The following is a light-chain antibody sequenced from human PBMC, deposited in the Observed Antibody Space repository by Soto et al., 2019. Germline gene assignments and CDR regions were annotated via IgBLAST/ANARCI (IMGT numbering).Light chain of an antibody. J-gene: IGLJ1*01. CDR3: AAWDESLSGLYA. CDR2: RNN. V-gene: IGLV1-47*01. CDR1: SSNIGSNY. Sequence: SSLTPPPSASGTPGQSVTISCSGSSSNIGSNYVYWYQQLPGTAPKLLIYRNNQRPSGVPDRFSGSKSGTSASLSISFLRSDDEADYYWAAWDESLSGLYAVGTRAKV.